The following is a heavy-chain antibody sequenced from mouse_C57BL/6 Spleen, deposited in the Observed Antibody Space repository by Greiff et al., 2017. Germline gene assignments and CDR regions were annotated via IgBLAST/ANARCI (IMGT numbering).Heavy chain of an antibody. CDR3: ARRETTVGGYFDV. CDR1: GYTFTSYW. D-gene: IGHD1-1*01. J-gene: IGHJ1*03. V-gene: IGHV1-59*01. Sequence: QVQLQQPGAELVRPGTSVKLSCKASGYTFTSYWMHWVKQRPGQGLEWIGVIDPSDSYTNYNQKFKGKATLTVDTSSSTAYMQLSSLTSEDSAVYYCARRETTVGGYFDVWGTGTTVTVSS. CDR2: IDPSDSYT.